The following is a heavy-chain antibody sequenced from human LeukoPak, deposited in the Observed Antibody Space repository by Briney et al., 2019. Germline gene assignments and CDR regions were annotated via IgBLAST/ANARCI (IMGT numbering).Heavy chain of an antibody. CDR1: GGSISNYY. J-gene: IGHJ4*02. D-gene: IGHD3-22*01. Sequence: SETLSLTCTVSGGSISNYYWSWIRQPPGKGLEWIGYIYYSGSTNYNPSLKSRVTISVDTSKNQSSLKLSSVTAADTAVYYCARGSGYSNPFDYWGQGTLVTVSS. V-gene: IGHV4-59*01. CDR2: IYYSGST. CDR3: ARGSGYSNPFDY.